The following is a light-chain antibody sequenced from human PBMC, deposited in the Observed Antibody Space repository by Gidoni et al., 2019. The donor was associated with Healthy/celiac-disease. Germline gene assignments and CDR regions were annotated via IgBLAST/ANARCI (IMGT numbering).Light chain of an antibody. CDR1: QSVSSY. J-gene: IGKJ4*01. CDR2: DAS. CDR3: QQRSNWPLT. V-gene: IGKV3-11*01. Sequence: EKGLTQSPATLSLSPGERATLSCRASQSVSSYLAWYQQKPGQAPRLLIYDASNRATGIPARFSGSGSGTDFTLTISSLEPEDFAVYYCQQRSNWPLTFGGGTKVEIK.